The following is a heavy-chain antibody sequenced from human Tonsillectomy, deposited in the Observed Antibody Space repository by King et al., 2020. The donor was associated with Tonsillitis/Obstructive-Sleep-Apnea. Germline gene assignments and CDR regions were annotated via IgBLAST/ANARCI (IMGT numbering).Heavy chain of an antibody. V-gene: IGHV3-23*04. CDR2: ISGSGGNT. CDR1: GFTFSSYA. D-gene: IGHD4-17*01. CDR3: AKILADYGDHVGGMDV. Sequence: VQLVESGGGLVQPGGSLRLSCAASGFTFSSYAMSWVRQGPGKGLDWVSVISGSGGNTDYADSVKGRFTISRDKSKNTLYLQMNSLRAEDTAVYYCAKILADYGDHVGGMDVWGQGTTVTVSS. J-gene: IGHJ6*02.